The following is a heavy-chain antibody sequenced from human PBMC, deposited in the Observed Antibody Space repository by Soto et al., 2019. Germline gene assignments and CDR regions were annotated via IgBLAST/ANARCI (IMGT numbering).Heavy chain of an antibody. Sequence: VQLVESGGGVVQPGRSLRLSCAASGFTFSSYGMHWVRQAPGKGLEWVAVISYDGSNKYYADSVKGRFTISRDNSKNTLYLQMNSLRAEDTAVYYCAKDGVEMATIELADFDYWGQGTLVTVSS. J-gene: IGHJ4*02. CDR1: GFTFSSYG. V-gene: IGHV3-30*18. CDR2: ISYDGSNK. D-gene: IGHD5-12*01. CDR3: AKDGVEMATIELADFDY.